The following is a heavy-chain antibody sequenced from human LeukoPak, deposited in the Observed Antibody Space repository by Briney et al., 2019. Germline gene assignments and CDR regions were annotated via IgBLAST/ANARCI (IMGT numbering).Heavy chain of an antibody. CDR1: GGSISSYY. V-gene: IGHV4-59*08. CDR3: ATEGEYYYDSSGSTYAFDI. D-gene: IGHD3-22*01. J-gene: IGHJ3*02. Sequence: SETLSLTCTVSGGSISSYYWSWIRQPPGKGLEWIGYIYYSGSTNYNPSLKSRVTISVDTSKNQFSLKLSSVTAADTAVYYCATEGEYYYDSSGSTYAFDIWGQGTMVTVSS. CDR2: IYYSGST.